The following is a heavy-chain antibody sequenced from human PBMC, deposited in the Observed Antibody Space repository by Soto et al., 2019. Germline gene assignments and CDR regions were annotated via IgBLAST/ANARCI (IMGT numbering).Heavy chain of an antibody. CDR3: ARAHYGDYGYGMDV. Sequence: QLQLQESGSGLVKPSQTLSLTCAVSGGSISSGGYSWSWIRQPPGKGLEWIGYIQHGGSTYYNPSLKSRVTTSVDRSKNQFSLKLTSVTAADTAVYYCARAHYGDYGYGMDVWGQGTTVTVSS. V-gene: IGHV4-30-2*01. CDR1: GGSISSGGYS. J-gene: IGHJ6*02. D-gene: IGHD4-17*01. CDR2: IQHGGST.